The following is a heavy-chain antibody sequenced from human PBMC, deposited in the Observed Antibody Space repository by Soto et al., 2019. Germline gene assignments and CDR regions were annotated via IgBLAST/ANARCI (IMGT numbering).Heavy chain of an antibody. Sequence: AGGSLRLSCVSSTYTVNTYSLNWVRQAPGKGLEWVSSITSGSSFIDYADSVKGRFTISRDDAKNSLFLQMSSLSADDTAVYYCARSQRNGAMDVWGQGTTVTVSS. J-gene: IGHJ6*02. CDR3: ARSQRNGAMDV. V-gene: IGHV3-21*01. CDR2: ITSGSSFI. D-gene: IGHD2-8*01. CDR1: TYTVNTYS.